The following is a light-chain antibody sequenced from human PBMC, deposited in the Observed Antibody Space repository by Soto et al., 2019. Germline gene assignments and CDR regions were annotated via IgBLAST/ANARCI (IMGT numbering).Light chain of an antibody. Sequence: QSALTQPPSVSGAPGQRVTISCSGNNSNLGAGYDVHWYQQLPGAAPKLVIFGNRNRPSGVPERFSVSKSGTSASLAITGLXAEDEADYYCQAYDYSLTAFLFGGGTKVTLL. CDR2: GNR. CDR1: NSNLGAGYD. CDR3: QAYDYSLTAFL. V-gene: IGLV1-40*01. J-gene: IGLJ3*02.